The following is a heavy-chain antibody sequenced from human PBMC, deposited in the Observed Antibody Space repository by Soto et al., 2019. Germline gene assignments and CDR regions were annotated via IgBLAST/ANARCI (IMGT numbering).Heavy chain of an antibody. Sequence: QVQLVESGGGVVQPGRSLRLSCAASGFSISRSAMHWVRQAPGKGLEWVAVIAYDGSNRWYADSAKGRFTISRDNSKNTVYLQMSSLRGEETAVYYCARDLQAGTDNVNWLAPWGQGTLVTVSS. V-gene: IGHV3-30*04. J-gene: IGHJ5*02. CDR1: GFSISRSA. CDR3: ARDLQAGTDNVNWLAP. CDR2: IAYDGSNR. D-gene: IGHD1-1*01.